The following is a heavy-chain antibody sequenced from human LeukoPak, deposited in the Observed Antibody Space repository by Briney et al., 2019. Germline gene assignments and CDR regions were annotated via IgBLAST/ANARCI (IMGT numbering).Heavy chain of an antibody. CDR2: INPNSGGT. V-gene: IGHV1-2*02. CDR1: GYTFTGYY. D-gene: IGHD3-9*01. CDR3: ARDGYDILTGYYFDY. J-gene: IGHJ4*02. Sequence: ASVKVSCKASGYTFTGYYMHWVRQAPGQGLEWMGWINPNSGGTNYAKKFQGRVTMTRDTSISTTYMELSRLRSDDTAVYYCARDGYDILTGYYFDYWGQGTLVTVSS.